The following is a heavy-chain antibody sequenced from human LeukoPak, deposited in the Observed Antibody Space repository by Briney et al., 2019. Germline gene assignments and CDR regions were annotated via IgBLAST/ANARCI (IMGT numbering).Heavy chain of an antibody. J-gene: IGHJ6*02. Sequence: PGGSLRLSCAASGFTFSSYAMSWVRQAPGKGLEWVSAISGSGGSTYYADSVKGRFTISRDNSKNTLYLQMNSLRAEDTAVYYCAKVKGGIYSNYVDIYYYYYGMDVWGQGTTVTVSS. V-gene: IGHV3-23*01. CDR3: AKVKGGIYSNYVDIYYYYYGMDV. CDR1: GFTFSSYA. D-gene: IGHD4-4*01. CDR2: ISGSGGST.